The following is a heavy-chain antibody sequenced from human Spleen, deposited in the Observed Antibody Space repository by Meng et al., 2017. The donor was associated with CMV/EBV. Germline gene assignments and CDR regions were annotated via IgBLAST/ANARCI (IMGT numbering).Heavy chain of an antibody. J-gene: IGHJ3*02. V-gene: IGHV3-48*03. Sequence: GESLKISCAASGFTLNSCENNWVRQAPGKGLEWVAYISGSGSIRHYADSVKGRFTISRDNDKNSLYLQMNSLRAEDTATYYCARADALDMWGQGTMVTVSS. CDR2: ISGSGSIR. CDR1: GFTLNSCE. CDR3: ARADALDM.